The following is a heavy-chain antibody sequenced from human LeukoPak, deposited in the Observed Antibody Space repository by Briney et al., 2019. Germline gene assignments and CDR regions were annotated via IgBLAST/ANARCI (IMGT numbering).Heavy chain of an antibody. CDR1: GFTFSSYA. V-gene: IGHV3-64*01. CDR2: ISSNGGST. Sequence: GGSLRLSCAASGFTFSSYAMHWVRQAPGKGLEYVSAISSNGGSTYYANSVKGRFTISRDNSKNTLYLQMGSLRAEGMAVYYCASVESYNFWSGYTGVWGKGTTVTVSS. J-gene: IGHJ6*04. D-gene: IGHD3-3*01. CDR3: ASVESYNFWSGYTGV.